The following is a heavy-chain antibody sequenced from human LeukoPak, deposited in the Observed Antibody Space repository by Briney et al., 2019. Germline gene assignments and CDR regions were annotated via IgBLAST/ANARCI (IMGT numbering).Heavy chain of an antibody. V-gene: IGHV1-69*13. D-gene: IGHD5-24*01. CDR2: IIPIFGTA. CDR1: GYTFGGYY. Sequence: ASVKVSCKASGYTFGGYYMHWVRQAPGQGLEWMGGIIPIFGTANYAQKFQGRVTITADESTSTAYMELSSLRSEDTAVYYCARDNSVRDEAWWFSPWGQGTLVTVSS. J-gene: IGHJ5*02. CDR3: ARDNSVRDEAWWFSP.